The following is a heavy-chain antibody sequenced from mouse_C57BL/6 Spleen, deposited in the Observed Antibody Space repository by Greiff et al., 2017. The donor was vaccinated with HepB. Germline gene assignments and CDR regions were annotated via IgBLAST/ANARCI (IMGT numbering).Heavy chain of an antibody. CDR3: ARGDSNYGYYAMDY. CDR1: GYTFTSYW. Sequence: VQLQQPGAELVKPGASVKMSCKASGYTFTSYWITWVKQRPGQGLEWIGDIYPGSGSTNYNEKFKSKATLTVDTSSSTAYMQLSSLTSEDSAVYYCARGDSNYGYYAMDYWGQGTSVTVSS. D-gene: IGHD2-5*01. J-gene: IGHJ4*01. CDR2: IYPGSGST. V-gene: IGHV1-55*01.